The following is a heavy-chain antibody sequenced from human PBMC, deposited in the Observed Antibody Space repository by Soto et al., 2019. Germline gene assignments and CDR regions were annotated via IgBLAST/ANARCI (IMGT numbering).Heavy chain of an antibody. V-gene: IGHV1-3*01. D-gene: IGHD5-18*01. CDR3: ARAGYSYAYPYYGMDV. CDR2: IDAGNGNT. Sequence: GSVKVSFKASGYTFTSYPTHLVCQAPGQRLEWMGWIDAGNGNTKYSQKFRGRVTFTTDTSASTAYMDLSSLRSEDTAVYYCARAGYSYAYPYYGMDVWGQGTTVTVSS. CDR1: GYTFTSYP. J-gene: IGHJ6*01.